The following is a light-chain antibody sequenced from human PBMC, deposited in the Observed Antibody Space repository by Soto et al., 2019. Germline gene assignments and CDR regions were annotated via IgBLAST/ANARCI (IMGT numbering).Light chain of an antibody. CDR3: QHYNSYSEA. Sequence: DIRMTQSPSTLSGSVGDRVTITCRASQTISSWLAWYQQKPGNAPKLLIYKASTLKSGVPSRFSGSGSGTEFTLTISSLQPDDFATYYCQHYNSYSEAFGQGTKVELK. V-gene: IGKV1-5*03. CDR1: QTISSW. J-gene: IGKJ1*01. CDR2: KAS.